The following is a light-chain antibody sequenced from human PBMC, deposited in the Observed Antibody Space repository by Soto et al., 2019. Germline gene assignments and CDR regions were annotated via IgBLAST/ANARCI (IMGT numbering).Light chain of an antibody. CDR1: SSDVGGYSY. CDR3: CSYAGNNAFV. V-gene: IGLV2-11*01. CDR2: DVN. Sequence: QSALTQPPSVSGSPGQSITISCTGTSSDVGGYSYVSWYQQHPGKAPKAKIYDVNKRPSGVSDRFSGSKSGNTASLTISGLQADDEADYYCCSYAGNNAFVFGSGTKLTVL. J-gene: IGLJ1*01.